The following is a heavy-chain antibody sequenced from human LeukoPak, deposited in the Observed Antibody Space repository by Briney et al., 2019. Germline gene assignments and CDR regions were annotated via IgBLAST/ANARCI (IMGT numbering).Heavy chain of an antibody. CDR3: ARDPGTYDFWSGYSGYFDY. Sequence: SETLSLTCTVSGGSISSYYWSWIRQPPGKGLEWIGYIYYSGSTNYNPSLKSRVTISVDTSKSQFSLKLSSVTAADTAVYYCARDPGTYDFWSGYSGYFDYWGQGTLVTVSS. CDR1: GGSISSYY. V-gene: IGHV4-59*01. J-gene: IGHJ4*02. D-gene: IGHD3-3*01. CDR2: IYYSGST.